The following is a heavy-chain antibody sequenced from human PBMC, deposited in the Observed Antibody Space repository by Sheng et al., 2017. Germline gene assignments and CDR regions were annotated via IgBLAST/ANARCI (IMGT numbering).Heavy chain of an antibody. V-gene: IGHV3-30*01. CDR1: GFTFSSYA. CDR3: ARGPQQRFFGEYYYYGMDV. J-gene: IGHJ6*02. D-gene: IGHD6-13*01. CDR2: ISYDGSNK. Sequence: QVQLVESGGGVVQPGRSLRLSCAASGFTFSSYAMHWVRQAPGKGLEWVAVISYDGSNKYYADSVKGRFTISRDNSKNTLYLQMNSLRAEDTAVYCCARGPQQRFFGEYYYYGMDVWDQGP.